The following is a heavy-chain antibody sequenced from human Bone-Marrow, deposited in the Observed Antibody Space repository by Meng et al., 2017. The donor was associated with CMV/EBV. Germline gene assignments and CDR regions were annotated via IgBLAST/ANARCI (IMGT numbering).Heavy chain of an antibody. CDR3: ARAFSVRSSYYGMDV. CDR1: GFTVSSNY. V-gene: IGHV3-66*02. J-gene: IGHJ6*02. Sequence: GGSWRLPCAASGFTVSSNYMSWVRQAPGKGWEWVSVIYSGGSTYYADPVKGRFTISRDYSKNTLYLQTNSLGAEYSAVYYCARAFSVRSSYYGMDVWGQGTTVTVSS. D-gene: IGHD1-26*01. CDR2: IYSGGST.